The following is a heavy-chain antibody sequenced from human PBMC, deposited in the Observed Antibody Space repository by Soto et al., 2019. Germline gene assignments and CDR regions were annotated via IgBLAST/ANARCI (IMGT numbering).Heavy chain of an antibody. CDR1: GFTFNSYW. CDR2: IKEDGSEE. CDR3: ARDIPFMTTETSSRCYYMDV. J-gene: IGHJ6*03. Sequence: EVQLVESGGGLVQPGGSLRLSCAASGFTFNSYWMSWVRQAPGKGLEWVADIKEDGSEEYCVDSVKGRFTISRDNPENSLYPQTSSLSNEDTAVYNCARDIPFMTTETSSRCYYMDVWGRGTTVTVSS. V-gene: IGHV3-7*01. D-gene: IGHD4-17*01.